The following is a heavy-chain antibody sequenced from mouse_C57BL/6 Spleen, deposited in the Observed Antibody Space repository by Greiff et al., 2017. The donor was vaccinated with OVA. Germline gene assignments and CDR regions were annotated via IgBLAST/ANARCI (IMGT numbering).Heavy chain of an antibody. J-gene: IGHJ1*03. CDR1: GFSLSTSGMG. V-gene: IGHV8-12*01. CDR3: ARRANWDVWYFDV. D-gene: IGHD4-1*01. Sequence: QVTLKVSGPGILQSSQTLSLTCSFSGFSLSTSGMGVSWIRQPSGKGLEWLAHIYWDDDKRYNPSLKSRLTISKDTSRNQVFLKITSVDTADTATYYCARRANWDVWYFDVWGTGTTVTVSS. CDR2: IYWDDDK.